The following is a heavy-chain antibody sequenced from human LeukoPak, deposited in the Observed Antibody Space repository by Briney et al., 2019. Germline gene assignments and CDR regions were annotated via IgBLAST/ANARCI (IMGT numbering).Heavy chain of an antibody. D-gene: IGHD1-7*01. CDR1: GFTFSSYS. J-gene: IGHJ6*02. CDR3: ARDQPDLITGTTSLYYYGMDV. V-gene: IGHV3-21*01. Sequence: GGSLRLSCAASGFTFSSYSMNWVRQAPGKGLEWVSSISSSSSYIYYADSVKGRFTISRDNAKNSLYLQMNSLRAEDTAVYYCARDQPDLITGTTSLYYYGMDVWGQGTTVTVSS. CDR2: ISSSSSYI.